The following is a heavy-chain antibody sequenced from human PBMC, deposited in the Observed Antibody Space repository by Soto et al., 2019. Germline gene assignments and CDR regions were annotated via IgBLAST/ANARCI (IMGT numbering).Heavy chain of an antibody. CDR1: GYTFTTLW. D-gene: IGHD2-2*01. CDR3: ARIYCTTTTCDSWFDP. Sequence: GESLKISCTGFGYTFTTLWISWVCQMPGKGLEWMGRIDPGDTYATYSPASQGHVTISADKATSTAYLQWSSLKASDTAMYYCARIYCTTTTCDSWFDPWGQGTLVTVSS. CDR2: IDPGDTYA. V-gene: IGHV5-10-1*01. J-gene: IGHJ5*02.